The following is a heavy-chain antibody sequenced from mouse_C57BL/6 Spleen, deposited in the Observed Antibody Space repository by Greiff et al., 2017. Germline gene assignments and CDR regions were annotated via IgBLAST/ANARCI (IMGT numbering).Heavy chain of an antibody. CDR2: INPDSSTI. CDR3: ASGGVRRRMDY. CDR1: GIDFSSYW. Sequence: EVMLVESGGGLVQPGGSLKLSCAASGIDFSSYWMSWVRRAPGTGLEWIGEINPDSSTINYAPSLKDKFIISRDNAKNTLYLQKSKVRSEDTALYYCASGGVRRRMDYWGQGTSVTVSS. D-gene: IGHD2-14*01. J-gene: IGHJ4*01. V-gene: IGHV4-1*01.